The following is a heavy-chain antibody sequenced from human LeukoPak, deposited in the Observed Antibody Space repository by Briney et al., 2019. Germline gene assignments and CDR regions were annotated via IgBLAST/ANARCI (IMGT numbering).Heavy chain of an antibody. D-gene: IGHD1-26*01. V-gene: IGHV3-23*01. CDR3: ASEVGAPFSFDY. CDR1: GFTFSSYG. J-gene: IGHJ4*02. CDR2: ISGSGGST. Sequence: PGGSLRLSCAASGFTFSSYGMSWVRQAPGKGLEWVSAISGSGGSTYYADSVKGRFTISRDNSKNTLYLQMNSLRAEDTAVYYCASEVGAPFSFDYWGQGTLVTVSS.